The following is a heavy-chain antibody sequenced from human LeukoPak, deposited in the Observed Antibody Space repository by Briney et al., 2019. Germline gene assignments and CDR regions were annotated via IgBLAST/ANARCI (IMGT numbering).Heavy chain of an antibody. J-gene: IGHJ4*02. CDR1: GFTFSSYA. V-gene: IGHV3-23*01. D-gene: IGHD1-1*01. CDR3: AMSTGTIIVY. CDR2: ISGSGGST. Sequence: GGSLRLSCAASGFTFSSYAMSWVRQAPGKGLEWVSAISGSGGSTYYADSVKGRFTISRDNSKNTLYLRMNSLRDEENAVYYCAMSTGTIIVYWGQGTLVTVSS.